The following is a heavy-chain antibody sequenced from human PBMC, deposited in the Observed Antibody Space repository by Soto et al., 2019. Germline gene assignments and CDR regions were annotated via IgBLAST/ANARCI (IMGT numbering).Heavy chain of an antibody. CDR2: VSHDGRNT. CDR1: GFTFSDYA. J-gene: IGHJ4*02. CDR3: ATGGRQWLVTSDFNY. V-gene: IGHV3-30*03. Sequence: VQLVESGGGVVQPGRSLRLSCAASGFTFSDYAMHWVRQAPGKGLEWVAVVSHDGRNTHYADSVKGRFTSSRDSSKNTVSLETTSLRAEDTSVYYCATGGRQWLVTSDFNYWGQGALVTVSS. D-gene: IGHD6-19*01.